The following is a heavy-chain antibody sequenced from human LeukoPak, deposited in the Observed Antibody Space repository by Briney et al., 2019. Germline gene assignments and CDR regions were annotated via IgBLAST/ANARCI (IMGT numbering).Heavy chain of an antibody. D-gene: IGHD2-8*01. CDR2: ISWNGGNT. V-gene: IGHV3-20*04. CDR1: GFKFDDYG. CDR3: AREGIYCVNGVCYLDY. J-gene: IGHJ4*02. Sequence: PGGSLRLSCAASGFKFDDYGMSWVRQAPGKGLEFVSGISWNGGNTGYADSVKGRFTISRDNAKNSLFLQVNSLRADDTAFYYCAREGIYCVNGVCYLDYWGQGTLVTVSS.